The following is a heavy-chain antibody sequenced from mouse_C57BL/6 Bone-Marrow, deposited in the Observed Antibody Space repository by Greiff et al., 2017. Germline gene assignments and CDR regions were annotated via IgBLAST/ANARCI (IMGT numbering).Heavy chain of an antibody. D-gene: IGHD2-3*01. J-gene: IGHJ1*03. V-gene: IGHV8-8*01. CDR3: ARSRADGYYVFWYFDV. CDR1: GFSLSTFGLG. CDR2: IWWDDDN. Sequence: QVTLKVCGPGILQPSQTLSLTCSFSGFSLSTFGLGVGWIRQPSGKGLEWLAHIWWDDDNYYNPALKSRLTISKDTSKNQVFLKIANVDTAETATYYCARSRADGYYVFWYFDVWGTGTTVTVSS.